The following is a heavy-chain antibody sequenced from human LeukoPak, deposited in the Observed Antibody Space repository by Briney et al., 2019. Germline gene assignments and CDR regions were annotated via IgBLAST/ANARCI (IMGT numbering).Heavy chain of an antibody. V-gene: IGHV3-21*01. Sequence: QPGGSLRLSCAASGFTFSSYSMTWVRQAPGKGLEWVSSISSSSSYLYYADSVKGRFTISRDNAKNSLYLQMNSLRAEDTAVYYCARVWTGQWPPHYYYMDVWGKGTTVTISS. CDR2: ISSSSSYL. CDR1: GFTFSSYS. CDR3: ARVWTGQWPPHYYYMDV. D-gene: IGHD6-19*01. J-gene: IGHJ6*03.